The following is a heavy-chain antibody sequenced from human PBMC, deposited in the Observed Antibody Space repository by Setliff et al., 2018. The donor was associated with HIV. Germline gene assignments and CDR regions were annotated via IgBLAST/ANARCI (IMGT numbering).Heavy chain of an antibody. J-gene: IGHJ4*02. Sequence: ASVKVSCKASGYTFTSYDINWVRQATGQGLEWMGWMNPNSGNTGYAQKFQGRVTITRNTSISTAYMELSSLRSDDTAVYYCAKITIFGVVIITFDSWGQGTLVTVSS. V-gene: IGHV1-8*03. CDR1: GYTFTSYD. D-gene: IGHD3-3*01. CDR2: MNPNSGNT. CDR3: AKITIFGVVIITFDS.